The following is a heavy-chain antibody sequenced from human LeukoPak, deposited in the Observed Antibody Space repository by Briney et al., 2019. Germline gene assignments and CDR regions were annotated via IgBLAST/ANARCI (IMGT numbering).Heavy chain of an antibody. Sequence: GGSLRLSCAASGFTFSSYVMSWARQAPGKGLEWVSAISGSGGSTYYADSVKGRFTISRYNSKNTLYLQMNGLRAEDTAVYFCAKAALYYDSSGYDSWGQGTLVTVSS. CDR3: AKAALYYDSSGYDS. V-gene: IGHV3-23*01. D-gene: IGHD3-22*01. CDR2: ISGSGGST. J-gene: IGHJ4*02. CDR1: GFTFSSYV.